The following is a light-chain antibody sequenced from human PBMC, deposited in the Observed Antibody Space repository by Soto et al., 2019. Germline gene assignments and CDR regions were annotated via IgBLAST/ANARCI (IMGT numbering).Light chain of an antibody. Sequence: DIQMTQSPFSLSASLGDRVTITCRASQSISDYLNWYQQNPGKGPKLLIFAASSLQVGVPSRFSGSGSGTDFPLTISSLQPEDFATYFCQQSHSAPFTFGPGTTVDIK. J-gene: IGKJ3*01. V-gene: IGKV1-39*01. CDR1: QSISDY. CDR3: QQSHSAPFT. CDR2: AAS.